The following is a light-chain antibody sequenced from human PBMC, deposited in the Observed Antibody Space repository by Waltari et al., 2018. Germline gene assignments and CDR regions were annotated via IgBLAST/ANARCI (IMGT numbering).Light chain of an antibody. Sequence: EIVLTQSPDTLSLSPGGRATLSCRASQSVSSNYFAWYQQKPGQAPRLLIYGASNRATGIPDRFSGRGSGTDFTLTISRLEPEDSAVYYCQQYGTSRTFGRGTKVEIK. CDR3: QQYGTSRT. V-gene: IGKV3-20*01. CDR2: GAS. J-gene: IGKJ1*01. CDR1: QSVSSNY.